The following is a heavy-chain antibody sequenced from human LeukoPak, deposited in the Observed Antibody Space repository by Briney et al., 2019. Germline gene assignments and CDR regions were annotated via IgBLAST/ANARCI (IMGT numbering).Heavy chain of an antibody. J-gene: IGHJ4*02. CDR2: ISGYSGNT. CDR3: ARGGLSSTRKTSFDY. V-gene: IGHV1-18*01. Sequence: GASVKVSCKASGYSFTSYGITWVRQAPGQGLEWMGWISGYSGNTNYAQKLQGRVTMTTDTSTSTDYMELRSLRSDETAVYYCARGGLSSTRKTSFDYWGQGTLVTVSS. CDR1: GYSFTSYG. D-gene: IGHD2-2*01.